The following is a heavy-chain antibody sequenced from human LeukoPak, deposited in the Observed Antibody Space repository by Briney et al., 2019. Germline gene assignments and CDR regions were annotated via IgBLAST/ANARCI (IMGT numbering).Heavy chain of an antibody. CDR3: AELGITMIGGV. J-gene: IGHJ6*04. CDR2: ISASGGST. D-gene: IGHD3-10*02. V-gene: IGHV3-23*01. Sequence: GGSLRLSCAASGFTFSSSAMSWVRQAPGKGLEWVSVISASGGSTYYADSVKGRFTISRDNAKNSLYLQMNSLRAEDTAVYYCAELGITMIGGVWGKGTTVTISS. CDR1: GFTFSSSA.